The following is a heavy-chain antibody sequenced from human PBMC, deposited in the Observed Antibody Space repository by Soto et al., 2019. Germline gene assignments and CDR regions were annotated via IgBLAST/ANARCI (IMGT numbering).Heavy chain of an antibody. V-gene: IGHV3-11*01. D-gene: IGHD3-22*01. CDR3: ARVRGYYDSSGFDY. Sequence: GGSLRLSCAASGFTFSDYYMSWVRQAPGKGLEWVSYISGGGGSSIQYADSVKGRFTISRDNAKNSPYLQMNSLRVADTAVYYWARVRGYYDSSGFDYWGQGSPVTVSS. CDR1: GFTFSDYY. J-gene: IGHJ4*01. CDR2: ISGGGGSSI.